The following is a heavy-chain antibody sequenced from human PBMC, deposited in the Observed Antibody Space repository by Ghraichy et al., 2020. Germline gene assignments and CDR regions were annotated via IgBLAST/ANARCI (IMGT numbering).Heavy chain of an antibody. J-gene: IGHJ5*02. V-gene: IGHV3-7*03. D-gene: IGHD2-8*01. CDR1: GFKFTDYW. Sequence: GGSLRLSCAVSGFKFTDYWMTWVRQAPGKGLEWVANIKEDGSEKYYVDSVKGRFTVSRDNAKNSVYLQMSSVRAEDTAVYYCARAEANGFGPWGQGTLVIVSS. CDR3: ARAEANGFGP. CDR2: IKEDGSEK.